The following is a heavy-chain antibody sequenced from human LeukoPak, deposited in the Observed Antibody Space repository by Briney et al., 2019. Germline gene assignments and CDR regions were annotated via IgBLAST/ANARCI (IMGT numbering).Heavy chain of an antibody. Sequence: SEALSLTCTVSGGSINSYYWSWIRQPPGKGLEWIAYIYYSGSTNYNPSLKSRVTISVDTSKNQFSLKLSSVTAADTAVYFCARNNYVTHFYGLDVWGQGTTVTVSS. V-gene: IGHV4-59*01. CDR3: ARNNYVTHFYGLDV. CDR1: GGSINSYY. D-gene: IGHD4-11*01. CDR2: IYYSGST. J-gene: IGHJ6*02.